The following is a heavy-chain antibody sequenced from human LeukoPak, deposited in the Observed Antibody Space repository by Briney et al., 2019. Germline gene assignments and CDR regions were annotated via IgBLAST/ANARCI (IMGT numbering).Heavy chain of an antibody. CDR1: GITLSNYG. CDR3: AKCHRSTPYYFDY. J-gene: IGHJ4*02. Sequence: GGSLRLSCAVSGITLSNYGMSWVRQAPGKGLEWVSAISGSGGSTYYADSVKGRFTISRDNSKNTLYLQMNSLRAEDTAVYYCAKCHRSTPYYFDYWGQGTLVTVSS. V-gene: IGHV3-23*01. D-gene: IGHD1-26*01. CDR2: ISGSGGST.